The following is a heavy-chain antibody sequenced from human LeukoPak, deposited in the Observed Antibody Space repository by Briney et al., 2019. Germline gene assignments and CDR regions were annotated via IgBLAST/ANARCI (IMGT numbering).Heavy chain of an antibody. CDR1: GFTFNTYN. J-gene: IGHJ3*02. D-gene: IGHD3-22*01. CDR2: MSTSGSFI. Sequence: PGGSLRLSCAASGFTFNTYNMNWVRQAPGKGLEWVSSMSTSGSFIYYANSVKGRFTISRDNAKNSLYLQMNSLRAEDTAVYYCARDMSPTYYSDSSGFDAFDIWGQGTTVTVSS. CDR3: ARDMSPTYYSDSSGFDAFDI. V-gene: IGHV3-21*01.